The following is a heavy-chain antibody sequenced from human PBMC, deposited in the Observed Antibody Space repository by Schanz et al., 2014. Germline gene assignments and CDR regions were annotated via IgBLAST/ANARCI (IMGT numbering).Heavy chain of an antibody. CDR3: AKGRTSMVYDMDV. D-gene: IGHD5-18*01. J-gene: IGHJ6*02. CDR1: GFTFHEYA. V-gene: IGHV3-9*01. CDR2: ISWNSRSI. Sequence: EVQLVESGGGLVQPGRSLRLACDASGFTFHEYAMQWVRQAPGKGLEWVSGISWNSRSIGYAASVEGRFTISRDNAKGSLYLQMNSLRPEDTALYYCAKGRTSMVYDMDVWGQGTTVTVSS.